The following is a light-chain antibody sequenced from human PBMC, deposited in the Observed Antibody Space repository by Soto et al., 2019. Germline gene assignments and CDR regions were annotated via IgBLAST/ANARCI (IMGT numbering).Light chain of an antibody. J-gene: IGKJ1*01. CDR2: QIS. Sequence: DIVMTQTPLSSPVTLGQPASISCRSSQSLVHSDGNTYLSWLHQRPGQPPRLLIYQISKRFSGVPDRFSGSGAGTDFTLKISRVESEDVGIYYCMQATQLRTFGQGTKVDI. V-gene: IGKV2-24*01. CDR1: QSLVHSDGNTY. CDR3: MQATQLRT.